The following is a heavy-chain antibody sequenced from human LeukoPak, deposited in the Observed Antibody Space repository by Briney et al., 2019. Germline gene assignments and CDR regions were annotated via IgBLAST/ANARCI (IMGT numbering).Heavy chain of an antibody. V-gene: IGHV3-21*01. CDR1: GFTFSSYS. D-gene: IGHD4-17*01. J-gene: IGHJ4*02. CDR2: ISSSSSYI. CDR3: ARLHDYGDYVVND. Sequence: GGSLRLSCAASGFTFSSYSMNWVRQAPGKGLEWVSSISSSSSYIYYADSVKGRFTISRDNAKNSLYLQMNSLRAEDTAVYYCARLHDYGDYVVNDWGQGTLVTVSS.